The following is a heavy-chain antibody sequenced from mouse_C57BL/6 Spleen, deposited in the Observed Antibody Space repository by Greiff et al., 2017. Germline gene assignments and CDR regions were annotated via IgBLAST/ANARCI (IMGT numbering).Heavy chain of an antibody. V-gene: IGHV1-52*01. D-gene: IGHD4-1*01. CDR2: IDPSDSET. Sequence: QVQLKQPGAELVRPGSSVKLSCKASGYTFTSYWMHWVKQRPIQGLEWIGNIDPSDSETHYNQKFKDKATLTVDKSSSTAYMQLSSLTSEDSAVYYCARLETGDWYFDVWGTGTTVTVSS. CDR3: ARLETGDWYFDV. CDR1: GYTFTSYW. J-gene: IGHJ1*03.